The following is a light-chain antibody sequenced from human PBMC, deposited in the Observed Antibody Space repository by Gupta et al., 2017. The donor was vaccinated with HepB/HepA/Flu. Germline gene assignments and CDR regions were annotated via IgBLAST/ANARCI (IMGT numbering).Light chain of an antibody. J-gene: IGLJ1*01. Sequence: SSELTQDPAVSVALGQTVRITCQGDSLRSYYASWYQQKPGQAPVLVIYGKNNRPSGIPDRFSGSSSGNTASLTITGAQAEVEADYYCNSRDSSGNHQVFGTGTKVTVL. V-gene: IGLV3-19*01. CDR3: NSRDSSGNHQV. CDR1: SLRSYY. CDR2: GKN.